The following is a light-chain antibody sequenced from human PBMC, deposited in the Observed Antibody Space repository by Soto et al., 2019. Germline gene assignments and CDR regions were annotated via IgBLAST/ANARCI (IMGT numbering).Light chain of an antibody. CDR3: QQYNSYSPLVT. CDR1: QSISSW. CDR2: KAS. J-gene: IGKJ3*01. V-gene: IGKV1-5*03. Sequence: DIQMTQSPSTLSASVGDRVTITCRASQSISSWLAWYQQKPGKAPKLLIYKASSLESGVPSRFSGSGSGTEFTLTISSLQPDDFATYYCQQYNSYSPLVTFGPGTKVDIK.